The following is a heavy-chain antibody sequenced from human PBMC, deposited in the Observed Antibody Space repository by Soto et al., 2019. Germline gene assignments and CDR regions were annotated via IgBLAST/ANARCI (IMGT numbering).Heavy chain of an antibody. CDR1: GYTFTSYG. CDR3: ARVLLSGATSTWGPSENRVYYFDY. CDR2: ISAYNGNT. D-gene: IGHD7-27*01. V-gene: IGHV1-18*01. J-gene: IGHJ4*02. Sequence: ASVKVSCKASGYTFTSYGISWVRQAPGQGLEWMGWISAYNGNTNYAQKLQGRVTMTTDTSTSTAYMELRSLRSDDTAVYYCARVLLSGATSTWGPSENRVYYFDYWGQGTLVTVSS.